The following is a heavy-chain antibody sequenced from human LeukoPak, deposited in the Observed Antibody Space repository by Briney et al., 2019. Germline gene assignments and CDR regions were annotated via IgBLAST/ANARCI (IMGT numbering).Heavy chain of an antibody. J-gene: IGHJ4*02. Sequence: SETLSLTCTASGGSISGYYWSWIRQPAGKGLEWIGRIYSSGSTNYNPSLKSRVTISVDTSKNQFSLKLSSVTAADTAVYYCARARDIVASQRYLDYWGQGTLVTVSS. CDR1: GGSISGYY. D-gene: IGHD5-12*01. V-gene: IGHV4-4*07. CDR2: IYSSGST. CDR3: ARARDIVASQRYLDY.